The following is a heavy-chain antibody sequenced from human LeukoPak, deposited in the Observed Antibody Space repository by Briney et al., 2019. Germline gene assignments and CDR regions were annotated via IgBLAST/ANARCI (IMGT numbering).Heavy chain of an antibody. J-gene: IGHJ4*02. D-gene: IGHD3-22*01. CDR3: AKEGGYYYKGFDY. Sequence: PGGSLRLSCAASGFTFSSYDMSWVRQAPGKGLEWVSIISGSGGSTYYADSVKGRFTISRDNSKNTLYLQMNSLRAEDTALYYCAKEGGYYYKGFDYWGQGTLATVSS. V-gene: IGHV3-23*01. CDR2: ISGSGGST. CDR1: GFTFSSYD.